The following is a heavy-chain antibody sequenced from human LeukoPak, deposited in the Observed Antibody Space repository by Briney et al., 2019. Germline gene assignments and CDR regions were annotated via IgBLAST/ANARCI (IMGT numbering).Heavy chain of an antibody. J-gene: IGHJ4*02. CDR2: IYYSGST. D-gene: IGHD3-9*01. V-gene: IGHV4-59*08. CDR3: ARTNYDILTGWAYDY. CDR1: GGSISSYY. Sequence: SETLSLTCTVSGGSISSYYWSWIRQPPGKGLEWIGYIYYSGSTNYNPSLKSRVTILVDTSKNQLSLKLSSVTAADTAVHYCARTNYDILTGWAYDYWDQGTLVTVSS.